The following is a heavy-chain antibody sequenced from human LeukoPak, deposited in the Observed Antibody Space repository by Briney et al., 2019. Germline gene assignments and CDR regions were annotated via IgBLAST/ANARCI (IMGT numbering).Heavy chain of an antibody. Sequence: SETLSLTCTVSGGSVSSYYWSWIRQPAGKGLEWIGRIYNSGSTNYNPSLKSRVTMSVDSSKNQFSLKLSSVTAADTAVYYCARSANFYYMDVWGNGTTVSVSS. CDR1: GGSVSSYY. V-gene: IGHV4-4*07. J-gene: IGHJ6*03. CDR3: ARSANFYYMDV. CDR2: IYNSGST.